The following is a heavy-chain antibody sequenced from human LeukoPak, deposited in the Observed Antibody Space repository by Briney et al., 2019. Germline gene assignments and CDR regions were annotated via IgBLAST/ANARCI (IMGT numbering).Heavy chain of an antibody. CDR2: IKQDGSEK. CDR1: GFTFSSYW. CDR3: ARDGLVVTNYYYYYYYMDV. J-gene: IGHJ6*03. V-gene: IGHV3-7*03. Sequence: PGGSLRLSCAASGFTFSSYWMSWVRQAPGKGLEWVANIKQDGSEKYYVDSVKGRFTISRDNAKNSLYLQMNSLRAEDTAVYYCARDGLVVTNYYYYYYYMDVWGKGTTVTISS. D-gene: IGHD3-22*01.